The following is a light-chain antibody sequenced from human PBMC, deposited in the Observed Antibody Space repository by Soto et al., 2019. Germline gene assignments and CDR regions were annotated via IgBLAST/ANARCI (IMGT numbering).Light chain of an antibody. CDR2: SND. J-gene: IGLJ1*01. V-gene: IGLV1-44*01. CDR1: SSDVGSNT. CDR3: ATWDDSLFGHV. Sequence: QSVLTQPPSASATPGQRATISCSGRSSDVGSNTVNWYQQFPGAAPKLLIYSNDQRPPGVPDRFSASKSGTSASLAISGLQSEDEADYYCATWDDSLFGHVFGTGTKVTVL.